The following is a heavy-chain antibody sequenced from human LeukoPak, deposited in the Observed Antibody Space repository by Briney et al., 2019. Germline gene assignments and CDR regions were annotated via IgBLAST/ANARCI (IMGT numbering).Heavy chain of an antibody. CDR1: GFPFSSYG. D-gene: IGHD6-6*01. CDR3: ASGGRIAARRGSNWFDP. CDR2: ISYDGSNK. V-gene: IGHV3-30*03. J-gene: IGHJ5*02. Sequence: PGRSLRLSCAASGFPFSSYGMHWVRQAPGKGLEWVAVISYDGSNKYYADSVKGRFTISRDNSKNTLYLQMNSLRAEDTAVYYCASGGRIAARRGSNWFDPWGQGTLVTVSS.